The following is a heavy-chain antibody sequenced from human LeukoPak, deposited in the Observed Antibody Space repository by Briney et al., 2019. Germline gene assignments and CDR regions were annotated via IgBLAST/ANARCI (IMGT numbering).Heavy chain of an antibody. CDR3: AIGSPMTRRFFDY. CDR1: GFTVSSNY. V-gene: IGHV3-66*01. Sequence: GGSLRLSCAASGFTVSSNYMSWVRQAPGKGLEWVSGIYSGGSSDYADSVKGRLTISRDNSKNTLYLQMNSLRAEDTAVYYCAIGSPMTRRFFDYWGQGTLVTVSS. D-gene: IGHD3-22*01. J-gene: IGHJ4*02. CDR2: IYSGGSS.